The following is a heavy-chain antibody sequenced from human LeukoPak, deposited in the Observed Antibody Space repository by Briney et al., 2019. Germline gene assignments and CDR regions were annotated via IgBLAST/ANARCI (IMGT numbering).Heavy chain of an antibody. V-gene: IGHV3-30*02. CDR3: AKDRHYDILTGYFDY. CDR2: IRYDSSNK. Sequence: GGSLRLSCAASGFTFSTYGMHWVRQAPGKGLEWLAFIRYDSSNKYYADSVRGRFTISRDNSKNTLYLQMNSLRAEDTAVYYCAKDRHYDILTGYFDYWGQGTLVTVSS. D-gene: IGHD3-9*01. J-gene: IGHJ4*02. CDR1: GFTFSTYG.